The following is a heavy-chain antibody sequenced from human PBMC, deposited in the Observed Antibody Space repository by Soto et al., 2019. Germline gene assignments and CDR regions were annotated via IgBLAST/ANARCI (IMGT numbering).Heavy chain of an antibody. Sequence: GGSLRLSCAASGFTFDDYAMHWVRQAPGKVLEWVSGISWNSGSIGYADSVKGRFTISRDNAKNSLYLQMNSLRAEDTALYYCAKDIGYSGYDYYYYYGMDVWGQGTTVTVPS. V-gene: IGHV3-9*01. D-gene: IGHD5-12*01. CDR3: AKDIGYSGYDYYYYYGMDV. J-gene: IGHJ6*02. CDR1: GFTFDDYA. CDR2: ISWNSGSI.